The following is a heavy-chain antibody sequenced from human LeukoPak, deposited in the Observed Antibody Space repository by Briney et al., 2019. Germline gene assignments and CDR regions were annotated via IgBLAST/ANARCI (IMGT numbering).Heavy chain of an antibody. V-gene: IGHV3-30*02. CDR1: GFTFSSYG. CDR2: IRYDGSNR. D-gene: IGHD1-26*01. J-gene: IGHJ3*02. Sequence: GGSLRLSCAASGFTFSSYGMHWVRQAPGKGLEWVAFIRYDGSNRYYADSVKGRFTISRDNSKSTLYLQMNSLRAEDTAVYYCARVRVGSGSSHAADAFDIWGQGTMVTVSS. CDR3: ARVRVGSGSSHAADAFDI.